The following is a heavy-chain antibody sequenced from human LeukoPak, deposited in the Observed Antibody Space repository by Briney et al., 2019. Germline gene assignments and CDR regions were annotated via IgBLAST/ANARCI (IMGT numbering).Heavy chain of an antibody. J-gene: IGHJ4*02. CDR2: ISPYNDNT. CDR3: ARGSDY. V-gene: IGHV1-18*01. Sequence: ASVKVSCKTSGYTFTTYGISWVRQAPGQGLGWMGWISPYNDNTEYAQKFQGRVTMTTDTSTSTAYMELSRLRSDDTAVYYCARGSDYWGQGTLVTVSS. CDR1: GYTFTTYG.